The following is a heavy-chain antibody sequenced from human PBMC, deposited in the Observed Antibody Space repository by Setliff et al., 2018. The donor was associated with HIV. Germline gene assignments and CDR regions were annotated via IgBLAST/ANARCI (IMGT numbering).Heavy chain of an antibody. J-gene: IGHJ6*03. V-gene: IGHV1-69*02. CDR2: IIPILGVA. CDR3: VRGVQSPPHYSYYYMDV. D-gene: IGHD3-3*01. CDR1: RSTFNSHT. Sequence: VKVSCKASRSTFNSHTINWVRQAPGQGLDWMGRIIPILGVANYAQRFQGKVTITADKSTSTAYMELTSLRSDDTAMYYCVRGVQSPPHYSYYYMDVWGEGTMVTVSS.